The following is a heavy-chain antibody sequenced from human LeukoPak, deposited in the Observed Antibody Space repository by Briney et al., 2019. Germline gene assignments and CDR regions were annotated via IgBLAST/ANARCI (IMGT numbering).Heavy chain of an antibody. CDR3: ASQHRDYYYYGMDV. V-gene: IGHV4-31*03. CDR2: IYYSGST. CDR1: GGSISSGGYY. Sequence: SETLSLTCTVSGGSISSGGYYWSWIRQHPGKGLEWIGYIYYSGSTYYNPSLKSRVTISVDTSKSQFSLKLSSVTAADTAVYYCASQHRDYYYYGMDVWGQGTTVTVSS. D-gene: IGHD1-14*01. J-gene: IGHJ6*02.